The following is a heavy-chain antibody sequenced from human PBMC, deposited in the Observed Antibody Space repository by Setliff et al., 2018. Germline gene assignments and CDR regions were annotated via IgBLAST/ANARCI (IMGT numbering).Heavy chain of an antibody. V-gene: IGHV1-18*01. CDR2: ISAYNANT. CDR3: AREPLWGSHDAFDI. Sequence: ASVKVSCKASGYTFTSYGVSWVRQAPGQGLEWMGSISAYNANTNYAQNLQGRVTMTRDTSTSTAYMELRSLRSDDTAVYYCAREPLWGSHDAFDIWGQGTMVTVSS. D-gene: IGHD7-27*01. CDR1: GYTFTSYG. J-gene: IGHJ3*02.